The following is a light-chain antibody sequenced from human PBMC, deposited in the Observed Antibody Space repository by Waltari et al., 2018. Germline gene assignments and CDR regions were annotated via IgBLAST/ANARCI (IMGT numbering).Light chain of an antibody. CDR1: QEISRW. CDR2: DAS. Sequence: DIQMTQSPSSVSASVGDRVTITCRASQEISRWLAWYQQKAGKAPKFLIYDASTWQSGVPSRFSGSGSGTDFTLTISSLQPEDFATYYCQQGNDFPLTFGGGTKVEI. V-gene: IGKV1-12*01. J-gene: IGKJ4*01. CDR3: QQGNDFPLT.